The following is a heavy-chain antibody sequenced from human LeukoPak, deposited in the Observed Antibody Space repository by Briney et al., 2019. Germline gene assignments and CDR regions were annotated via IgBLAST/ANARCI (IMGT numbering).Heavy chain of an antibody. D-gene: IGHD6-19*01. V-gene: IGHV1-3*01. Sequence: ASVTVSCKASGYTFASYAMHWVRQAPGQRLEWMGWINAGNGNTKYSQKFQGRVTITRDTSASTAYMELSSLRSEDTAVYYCARGIAVAGTAVNYFDYWGQGTLVTVSS. J-gene: IGHJ4*02. CDR3: ARGIAVAGTAVNYFDY. CDR2: INAGNGNT. CDR1: GYTFASYA.